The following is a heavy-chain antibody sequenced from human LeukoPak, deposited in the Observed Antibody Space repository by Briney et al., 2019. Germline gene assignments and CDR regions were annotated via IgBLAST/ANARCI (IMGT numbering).Heavy chain of an antibody. CDR3: ARGYFWSGYYTDTYYYGMDV. D-gene: IGHD3-3*01. J-gene: IGHJ6*02. CDR1: GGTFSSYA. Sequence: SVKVSCKASGGTFSSYAISWVRQAPGQGLEWMGGIIPIFGTANYAQKFQGRVMITADESTSTAYMELRSLRSDDTAVYYCARGYFWSGYYTDTYYYGMDVWGQGTTVTVSS. CDR2: IIPIFGTA. V-gene: IGHV1-69*13.